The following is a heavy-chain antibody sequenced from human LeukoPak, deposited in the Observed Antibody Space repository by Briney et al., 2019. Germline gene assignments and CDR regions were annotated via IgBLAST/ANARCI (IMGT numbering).Heavy chain of an antibody. Sequence: SQTLSLTCAISGDSVSSNSAAWNWIRQSPSRGLEWLGRTYCRSKWYNDYAVSVKSRITINPDTSKNQFSLQLNSVTPEDTAVYYCARGPAQLGIGGYNWFDPWGQGTLVTVSS. J-gene: IGHJ5*02. CDR2: TYCRSKWYN. D-gene: IGHD2-2*01. CDR1: GDSVSSNSAA. CDR3: ARGPAQLGIGGYNWFDP. V-gene: IGHV6-1*01.